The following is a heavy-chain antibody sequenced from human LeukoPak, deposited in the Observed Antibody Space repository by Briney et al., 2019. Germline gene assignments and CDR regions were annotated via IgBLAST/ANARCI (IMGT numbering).Heavy chain of an antibody. CDR1: GFTFSSYV. D-gene: IGHD2-21*02. V-gene: IGHV3-30-3*01. Sequence: GGSLRLSCAASGFTFSSYVMHWVRQAPGKGLEWVAVISYDGSNKYYADSVKGRFTISRDNSKNTLYLQMNSLRAEDTAVYYCASGGDTDAFDIWGQGTVVTVSS. J-gene: IGHJ3*02. CDR2: ISYDGSNK. CDR3: ASGGDTDAFDI.